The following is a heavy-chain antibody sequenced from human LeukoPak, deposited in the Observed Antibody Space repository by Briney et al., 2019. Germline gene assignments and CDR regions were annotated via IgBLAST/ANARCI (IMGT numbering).Heavy chain of an antibody. J-gene: IGHJ4*02. Sequence: RPGGSLRLSCAASGFSFSSHGMMWVRQAPGKGVEGVSGIIGGAGGTYYADSVKGRFTISRDNAKNTLYLQMNSLRAEDTAVYYCAHGSMYQLDYWGQGTLVTVSS. V-gene: IGHV3-23*01. CDR1: GFSFSSHG. CDR2: IIGGAGGT. D-gene: IGHD2-2*01. CDR3: AHGSMYQLDY.